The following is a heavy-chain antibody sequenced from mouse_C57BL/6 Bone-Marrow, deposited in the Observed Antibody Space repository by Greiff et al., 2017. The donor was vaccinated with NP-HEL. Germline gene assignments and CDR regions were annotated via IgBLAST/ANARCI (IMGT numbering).Heavy chain of an antibody. CDR2: IRNKADNHAT. CDR1: GFTFSDAW. Sequence: EVKLMESGGGLVQPGGSMKLSCAASGFTFSDAWMDWVRQSPEKGLEWVAEIRNKADNHATYYAESVKGRFTISRDDSKSSVYLQMNSLRAEDTGIYYCTHRDGDYFDYWGQGTTLTVSS. D-gene: IGHD3-1*01. J-gene: IGHJ2*01. CDR3: THRDGDYFDY. V-gene: IGHV6-6*01.